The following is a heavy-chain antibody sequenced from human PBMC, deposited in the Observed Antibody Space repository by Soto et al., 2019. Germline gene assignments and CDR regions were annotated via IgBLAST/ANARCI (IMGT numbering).Heavy chain of an antibody. J-gene: IGHJ6*02. Sequence: ASVKVSCKVSGYTLTELSMHWVRQAPGKGLEWMGGFDPEDGETIYAQKFQGRVTMTEDTSTDTAYMELSSLRSEDTAVYYCATPPPLRARSYYYYYGMDVWGQGTTVTVSS. V-gene: IGHV1-24*01. CDR3: ATPPPLRARSYYYYYGMDV. D-gene: IGHD1-26*01. CDR1: GYTLTELS. CDR2: FDPEDGET.